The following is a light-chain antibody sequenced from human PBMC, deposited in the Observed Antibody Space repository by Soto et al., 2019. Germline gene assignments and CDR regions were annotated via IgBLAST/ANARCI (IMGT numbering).Light chain of an antibody. J-gene: IGLJ2*01. V-gene: IGLV1-44*01. CDR2: SNN. Sequence: QSVLTQPPSASGTPGQRVTISCSGSSSNIGSNVVNWYQQLPGTAPKLLIYSNNQRPSGVPDRFSGSKSGTSASLAISGLQSEDETDYYCASWDDSLSAVLFGGGTKVTV. CDR3: ASWDDSLSAVL. CDR1: SSNIGSNV.